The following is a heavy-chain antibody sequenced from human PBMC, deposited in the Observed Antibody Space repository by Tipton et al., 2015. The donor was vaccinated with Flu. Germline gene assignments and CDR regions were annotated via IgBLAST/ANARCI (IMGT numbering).Heavy chain of an antibody. Sequence: SLRLSCAASGFTFSSYSMNWVRQAPGKGLEWVSSISSSSSYIYYADSVKGRFTISRDNAKNSLYLQMNSLRAEDTAVYYCAREGGILTGYSPIPLYYYYYGMDVWGQGTTVTVSS. CDR3: AREGGILTGYSPIPLYYYYYGMDV. J-gene: IGHJ6*02. V-gene: IGHV3-21*01. CDR2: ISSSSSYI. D-gene: IGHD3-9*01. CDR1: GFTFSSYS.